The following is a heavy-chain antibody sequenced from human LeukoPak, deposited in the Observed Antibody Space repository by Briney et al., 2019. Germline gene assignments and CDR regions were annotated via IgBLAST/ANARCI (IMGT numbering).Heavy chain of an antibody. D-gene: IGHD1-26*01. CDR3: ASLLARRELRSRDY. Sequence: PSETLSLTCAVSGYSISSGYYWGWIRQPPGKGLEWIGSIYHSGSTYYNPSLKSRVTISVDTSKNQFSLKLSSVTAADTAVYYCASLLARRELRSRDYWGQGTLVTVSS. CDR1: GYSISSGYY. J-gene: IGHJ4*02. V-gene: IGHV4-38-2*01. CDR2: IYHSGST.